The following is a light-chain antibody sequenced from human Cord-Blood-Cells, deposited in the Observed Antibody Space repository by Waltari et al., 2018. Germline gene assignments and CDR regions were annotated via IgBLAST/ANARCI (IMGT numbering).Light chain of an antibody. CDR1: SSDVAGHNY. CDR3: SSYTSSSTWV. Sequence: QSALTQPASVSGSPGQSITISCTGTSSDVAGHNYVSWYQQHPGKAPKLMIYDVSNRPSGVSNRFSGSKSGNTASLTISGLQAEDEADYYCSSYTSSSTWVFGGGTKLTVL. V-gene: IGLV2-14*01. CDR2: DVS. J-gene: IGLJ3*02.